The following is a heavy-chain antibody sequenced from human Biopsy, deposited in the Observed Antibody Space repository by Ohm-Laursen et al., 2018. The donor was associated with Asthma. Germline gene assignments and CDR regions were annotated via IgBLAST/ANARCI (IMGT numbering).Heavy chain of an antibody. V-gene: IGHV4-31*03. CDR2: IHHSGTS. J-gene: IGHJ4*02. D-gene: IGHD3-22*01. CDR3: ARIPRRSGSYFVDY. Sequence: TLSLTCPVSGDYITSGGCCWNWIRQHPGKGLEWIGYIHHSGTSYFNPSLKSRVSFSRDTSKNQFSLRLSSVTAADTAMYYCARIPRRSGSYFVDYWGQGTLVTVSS. CDR1: GDYITSGGCC.